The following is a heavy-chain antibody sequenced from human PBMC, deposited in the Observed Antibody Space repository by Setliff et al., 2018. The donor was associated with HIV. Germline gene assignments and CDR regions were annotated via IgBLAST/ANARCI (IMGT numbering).Heavy chain of an antibody. Sequence: GGSLRLSCAVSGFTFSPYWMHWVRQAPGKGLEWVSSISSSSSYIYYADSVKGRFTISRDNAKNSLYLQMNSLRAEDTAVYYCARVGWDTYYMDVWGKGTTVTVSS. CDR3: ARVGWDTYYMDV. D-gene: IGHD1-26*01. V-gene: IGHV3-21*01. CDR2: ISSSSSYI. CDR1: GFTFSPYW. J-gene: IGHJ6*03.